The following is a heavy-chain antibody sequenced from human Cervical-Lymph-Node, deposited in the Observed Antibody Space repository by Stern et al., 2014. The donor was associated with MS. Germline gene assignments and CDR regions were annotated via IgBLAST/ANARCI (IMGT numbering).Heavy chain of an antibody. CDR1: GGSISSGSHY. CDR3: AREWIYEVSWFDS. V-gene: IGHV4-61*02. CDR2: IYSSERV. D-gene: IGHD5/OR15-5a*01. Sequence: QLQLQESGPGLVKPSQTLSLTCTVSGGSISSGSHYWSWIRQPAGKGLEWVGLIYSSERVYYTPSFRGRVTMSVDTSKDQFSLELRSVTAADTAMYYCAREWIYEVSWFDSWGQGSLVIVSS. J-gene: IGHJ5*01.